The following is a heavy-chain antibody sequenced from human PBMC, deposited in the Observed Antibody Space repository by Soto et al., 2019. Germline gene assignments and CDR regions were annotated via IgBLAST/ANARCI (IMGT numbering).Heavy chain of an antibody. CDR3: ARQEYYSSTSCYKVDS. CDR2: IYLGDSNT. CDR1: GNSFTSYW. D-gene: IGHD2-2*02. V-gene: IGHV5-51*01. J-gene: IGHJ4*02. Sequence: GESLKISCTGSGNSFTSYWIGWVRQMPGKGLEWMGIIYLGDSNTRCSPTFQGQVTISADRSISTAYLQWSSLKASDTAMYYCARQEYYSSTSCYKVDSWGQGTLVTVSS.